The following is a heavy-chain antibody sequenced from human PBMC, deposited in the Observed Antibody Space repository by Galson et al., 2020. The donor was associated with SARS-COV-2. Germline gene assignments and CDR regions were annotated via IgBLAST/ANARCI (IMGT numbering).Heavy chain of an antibody. D-gene: IGHD4-17*01. J-gene: IGHJ4*02. V-gene: IGHV1-2*02. CDR2: INPNSGGT. Sequence: ASVKVSCKASEYTFTAYYMHWVRQAPGQGLEWLGCINPNSGGTTYAQKFQGRVTMTRDTSIKTAYLELTGLRSDDTAVYYCARVYGFRGLLGYWGQGTLVTVSS. CDR3: ARVYGFRGLLGY. CDR1: EYTFTAYY.